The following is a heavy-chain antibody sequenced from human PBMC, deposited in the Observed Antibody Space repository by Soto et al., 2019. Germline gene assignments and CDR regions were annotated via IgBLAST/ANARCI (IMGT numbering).Heavy chain of an antibody. CDR2: IFSGGST. D-gene: IGHD5-12*01. J-gene: IGHJ5*02. V-gene: IGHV3-53*01. CDR1: GFTVSSNY. CDR3: ARDQGPTTS. Sequence: EVQLVESGGGLIQPGGSLRLSCAASGFTVSSNYMTWVRQAPGKGLEWVSFIFSGGSTDYSDSVKGRFTISRDNSKNTLYLQMNSRRAEDTAVYYCARDQGPTTSWGQGTLVTVSS.